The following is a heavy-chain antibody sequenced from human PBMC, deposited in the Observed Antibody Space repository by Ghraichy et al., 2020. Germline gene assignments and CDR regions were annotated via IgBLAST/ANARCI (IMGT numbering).Heavy chain of an antibody. Sequence: SETPSLTCAVYGGPFNDHYWTWIRQLPGKGLEWIGEINHSGSATYKPSLRGRVTMSVDTSKNQFSLKLNSLTAADTAVYFCVRGLRVVVLTDSSSWFDHWGQGTPVTVSS. D-gene: IGHD2-21*02. J-gene: IGHJ5*02. CDR2: INHSGSA. CDR1: GGPFNDHY. CDR3: VRGLRVVVLTDSSSWFDH. V-gene: IGHV4-34*01.